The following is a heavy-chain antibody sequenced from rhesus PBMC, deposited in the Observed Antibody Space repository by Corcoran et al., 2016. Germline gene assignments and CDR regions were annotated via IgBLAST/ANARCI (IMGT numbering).Heavy chain of an antibody. D-gene: IGHD5-24*01. CDR1: GYSISSGYG. Sequence: QVQLQESGPGLVKPSETLSLTCAVSGYSISSGYGWSWIRQPPGKGLEWIGYIGGSSGSTNYNPSLTSRVTISKDTSKNQFSLKLSSVTAADTAVYYCAREGTGTAGTFDYWGQGVLVTVSS. CDR2: IGGSSGST. J-gene: IGHJ4*01. CDR3: AREGTGTAGTFDY. V-gene: IGHV4-127*01.